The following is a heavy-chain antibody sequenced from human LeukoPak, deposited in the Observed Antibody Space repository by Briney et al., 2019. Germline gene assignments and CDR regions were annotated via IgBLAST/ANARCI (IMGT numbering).Heavy chain of an antibody. CDR3: ARDDTYSSSWSRYYYYYGMDV. CDR1: GYTFTGYY. D-gene: IGHD6-13*01. J-gene: IGHJ6*02. Sequence: ASVKVSCKASGYTFTGYYMHWVRQAPGQGLEWMGWINPNSGGTNYAQKFQGRVTMTRDTSISTAYIELSRLRSDDTAVYYCARDDTYSSSWSRYYYYYGMDVWGQGTTVTVSS. CDR2: INPNSGGT. V-gene: IGHV1-2*02.